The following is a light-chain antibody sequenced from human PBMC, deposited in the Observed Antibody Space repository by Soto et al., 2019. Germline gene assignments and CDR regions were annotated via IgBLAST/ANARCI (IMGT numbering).Light chain of an antibody. CDR2: EVN. Sequence: QLVLTQPPSASGSPGQSVTISCTGTSSDIGSYNYVSWYQQHPDKAPKLMIFEVNERPSGVPDRFSGSKSGNTASLTVSGLQAEDEADYYCTSYAGSNNPVVFGGGTKLTVL. CDR1: SSDIGSYNY. V-gene: IGLV2-8*01. CDR3: TSYAGSNNPVV. J-gene: IGLJ2*01.